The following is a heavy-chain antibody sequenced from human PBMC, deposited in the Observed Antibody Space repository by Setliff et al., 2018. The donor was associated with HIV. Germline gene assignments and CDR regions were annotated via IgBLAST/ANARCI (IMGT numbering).Heavy chain of an antibody. V-gene: IGHV3-74*01. D-gene: IGHD3-22*01. CDR3: AKGSGYYSTDAFDI. CDR1: GFTFSTYW. J-gene: IGHJ3*02. CDR2: INSDGSHT. Sequence: PGGSLRLSCAASGFTFSTYWMHWVRQVPGKGLVWVSRINSDGSHTDYADSVKGRFTISKDNAKNTLYLQMNSLRAEDTAVYYCAKGSGYYSTDAFDIWGQGTMVTVSS.